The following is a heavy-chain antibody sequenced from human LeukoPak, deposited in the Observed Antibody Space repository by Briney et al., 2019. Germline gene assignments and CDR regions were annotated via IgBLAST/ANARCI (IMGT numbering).Heavy chain of an antibody. J-gene: IGHJ5*02. D-gene: IGHD3-9*01. CDR2: IYYIGST. CDR1: GGSISNNY. V-gene: IGHV4-59*01. Sequence: PSETLFLTCTVAGGSISNNYWNCNRQPQRRGLEWIGYIYYIGSTNYNPSLKSRVTISVDTSKNQFSLKLNSVTAADTAVYYCARGGLFSTDNWFDPWGQGTLVTVSS. CDR3: ARGGLFSTDNWFDP.